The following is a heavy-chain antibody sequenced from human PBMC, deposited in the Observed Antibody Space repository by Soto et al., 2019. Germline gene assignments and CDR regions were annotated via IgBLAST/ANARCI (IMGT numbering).Heavy chain of an antibody. CDR2: INPNSGGT. CDR3: ARGIAAAGMLDY. J-gene: IGHJ4*02. D-gene: IGHD6-13*01. V-gene: IGHV1-2*02. Sequence: ASVKVSCKASGYTFTGYYMHWVRQAPGQGLEWMGWINPNSGGTNYAQKFQGRVTMTRDTSISRAYMELSRLRSDDTAVYYCARGIAAAGMLDYWGQGTLVTVSS. CDR1: GYTFTGYY.